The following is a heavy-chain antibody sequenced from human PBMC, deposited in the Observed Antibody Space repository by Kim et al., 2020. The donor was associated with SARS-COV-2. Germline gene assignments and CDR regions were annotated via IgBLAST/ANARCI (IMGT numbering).Heavy chain of an antibody. V-gene: IGHV3-7*03. CDR1: GFTFSINW. CDR2: IKQDGSEK. CDR3: AKYHYYSFDY. J-gene: IGHJ4*02. Sequence: GGSLRLSCATSGFTFSINWMSWVRQAPGKGLEWVANIKQDGSEKYYVGSVKGRFTISRDNAKNSLFLQMSSLRAEDTAVYYCAKYHYYSFDYWGQGTLVTVSS. D-gene: IGHD2-2*01.